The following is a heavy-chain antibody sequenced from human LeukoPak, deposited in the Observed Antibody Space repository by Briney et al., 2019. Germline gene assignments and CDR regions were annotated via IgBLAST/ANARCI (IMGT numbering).Heavy chain of an antibody. J-gene: IGHJ4*02. CDR2: INLNGGTT. CDR3: VKDEGWTLTTAFVS. D-gene: IGHD4-17*01. CDR1: GSTFSDYA. V-gene: IGHV3-64D*06. Sequence: GGSLRLSCSASGSTFSDYAMHWVRQAPGKGLEYVSGINLNGGTTYNADSVKGRFTVPRDNSGHTLYLQMSSLRAEDTAVYCCVKDEGWTLTTAFVSWGQGTLVAVSS.